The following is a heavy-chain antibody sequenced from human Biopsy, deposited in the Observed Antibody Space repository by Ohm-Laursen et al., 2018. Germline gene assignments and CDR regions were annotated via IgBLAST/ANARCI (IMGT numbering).Heavy chain of an antibody. CDR3: ARDYDTSGYYYVS. Sequence: SDTLSLTWSVSGDSISSSTYYWGWIRQPPGKGLEWIGSIFYRGSTHYKPSLKSRLNISVDTSKNQFSLKLNSVTAADTAVYYCARDYDTSGYYYVSWGQGTLVTVSS. D-gene: IGHD3-22*01. CDR1: GDSISSSTYY. J-gene: IGHJ5*02. CDR2: IFYRGST. V-gene: IGHV4-39*01.